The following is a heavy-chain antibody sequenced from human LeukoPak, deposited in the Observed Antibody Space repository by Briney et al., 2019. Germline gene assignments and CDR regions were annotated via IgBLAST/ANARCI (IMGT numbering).Heavy chain of an antibody. D-gene: IGHD4-17*01. CDR2: INHSGST. CDR1: GGSFSGYY. Sequence: SETLSLTCAVYGGSFSGYYWSWIRQPPGKGLEWIGEINHSGSTNYNPSLKSRVTISVDTSKNQFSLKLSSVTAADTAVYYCARYDYDSPFDYWGQGTLVTVSS. J-gene: IGHJ4*02. V-gene: IGHV4-34*01. CDR3: ARYDYDSPFDY.